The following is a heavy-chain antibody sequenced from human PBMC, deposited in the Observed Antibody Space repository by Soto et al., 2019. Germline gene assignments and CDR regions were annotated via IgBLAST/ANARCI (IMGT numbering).Heavy chain of an antibody. V-gene: IGHV3-30*03. J-gene: IGHJ4*02. CDR1: GFPFRSYG. Sequence: PGGSLRLSCAASGFPFRSYGMHWVRQAPGKGLEWVAVISPDGSRTSYADSAKGRFSISRDNRNNTMFLQMNSLRAEDTAVYYCVRVEGVMFGEYGAFDYWGQGSLVTVSS. D-gene: IGHD3-10*02. CDR3: VRVEGVMFGEYGAFDY. CDR2: ISPDGSRT.